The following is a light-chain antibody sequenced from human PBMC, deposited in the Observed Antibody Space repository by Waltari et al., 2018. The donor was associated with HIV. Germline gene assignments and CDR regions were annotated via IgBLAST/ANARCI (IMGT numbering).Light chain of an antibody. CDR2: TNN. CDR3: AAWDDSLDGPVV. CDR1: SSNIGSNT. J-gene: IGLJ2*01. Sequence: QSVLTQPPSASGTPGQRVTISCSGSSSNIGSNTVNWYQQLPRTAPKLLIYTNNQRPSGVPDRFSGSKSGTSASLVITGLRSEDEAEYHCAAWDDSLDGPVVFGGGTKLTVL. V-gene: IGLV1-44*01.